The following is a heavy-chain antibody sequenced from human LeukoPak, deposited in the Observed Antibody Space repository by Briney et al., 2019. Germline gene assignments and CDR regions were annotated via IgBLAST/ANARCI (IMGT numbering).Heavy chain of an antibody. Sequence: GGSLRLSCAASGFTFSSYGMHWVRQAPGKGLEWVAVIWYDGSNKYYADSAKGRFTISRDNSKNTLYLQMNSLRAEDTAVYYCARDLDDYGDYNWFDPWGQGTLVTVSS. CDR3: ARDLDDYGDYNWFDP. D-gene: IGHD4-17*01. CDR2: IWYDGSNK. J-gene: IGHJ5*02. CDR1: GFTFSSYG. V-gene: IGHV3-33*01.